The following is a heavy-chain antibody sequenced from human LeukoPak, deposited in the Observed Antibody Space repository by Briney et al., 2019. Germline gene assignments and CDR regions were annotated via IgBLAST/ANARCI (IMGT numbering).Heavy chain of an antibody. CDR2: IHHTGST. Sequence: PSGTLSLTCAVSGGSISTNNWWSWVRQPPGKGLEWIGEIHHTGSTNYSPSLRSRVTMSIDKSNNQFSLNLNSVTAADTAVYYCAKSGDYLWDYWGQGTLVTVSS. V-gene: IGHV4-4*02. J-gene: IGHJ4*02. D-gene: IGHD3-16*01. CDR1: GGSISTNNW. CDR3: AKSGDYLWDY.